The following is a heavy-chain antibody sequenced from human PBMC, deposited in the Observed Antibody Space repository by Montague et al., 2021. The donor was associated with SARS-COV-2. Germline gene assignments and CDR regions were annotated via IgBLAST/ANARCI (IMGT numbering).Heavy chain of an antibody. CDR1: GGSLSTYY. V-gene: IGHV4-59*08. CDR2: INDSGTT. Sequence: SETLSLTCSVSGGSLSTYYWSWIRQPPGKGLEWIGYINDSGTTRYNPSLRSRATISLDLSKNQFSLDLNSVTAADTAVYYCARSAYHHYGLDVWGQGTTVTVSS. CDR3: ARSAYHHYGLDV. J-gene: IGHJ6*02.